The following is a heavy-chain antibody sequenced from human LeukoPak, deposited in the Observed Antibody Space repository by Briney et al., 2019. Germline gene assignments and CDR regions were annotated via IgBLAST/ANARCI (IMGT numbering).Heavy chain of an antibody. CDR2: IIPIFGTA. V-gene: IGHV1-69*13. J-gene: IGHJ6*02. CDR1: GGTFSSYA. CDR3: ASCPGPCYYYHGMDV. Sequence: ASVKVSCKASGGTFSSYAISWVRLAPGQGLEWMGGIIPIFGTADYAQKFQGRVTITADESTSTAYMELSSLRSEDTAVYYCASCPGPCYYYHGMDVWGQGTTVTVSS.